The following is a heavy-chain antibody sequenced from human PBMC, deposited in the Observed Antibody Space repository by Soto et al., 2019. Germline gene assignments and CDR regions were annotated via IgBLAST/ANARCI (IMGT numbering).Heavy chain of an antibody. CDR2: ISGSGSST. D-gene: IGHD4-17*01. CDR1: GCTFSSYG. V-gene: IGHV3-23*01. Sequence: GVSLRLSCAASGCTFSSYGMHWIRQVPGKGPVWVSDISGSGSSTYYADSVKGRFTISRDNSKNTLYLQMNSLRAEDTAVYYCAKDFFSDYGDYVDYYYGMDVWGQGTTVTVSS. CDR3: AKDFFSDYGDYVDYYYGMDV. J-gene: IGHJ6*02.